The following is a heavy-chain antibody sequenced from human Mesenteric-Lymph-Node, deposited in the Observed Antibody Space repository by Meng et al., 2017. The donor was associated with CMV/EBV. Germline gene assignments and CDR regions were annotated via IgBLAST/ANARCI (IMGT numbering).Heavy chain of an antibody. CDR2: IWYDGSDK. CDR3: AKVSGLGAPFDY. CDR1: GIAFSTFG. V-gene: IGHV3-30*02. J-gene: IGHJ4*02. D-gene: IGHD3/OR15-3a*01. Sequence: GESLKISCAASGIAFSTFGIHWVRQAPGKGLEWVSFIWYDGSDKFYGDSVKGRFTISRDSSDNIIYLQMSSLTAEDTALYYCAKVSGLGAPFDYWGQGTLVTVSS.